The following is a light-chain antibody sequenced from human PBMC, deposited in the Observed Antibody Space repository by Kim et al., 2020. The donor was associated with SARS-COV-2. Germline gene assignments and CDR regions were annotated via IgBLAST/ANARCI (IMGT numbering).Light chain of an antibody. CDR3: QSYDSSLSGWV. CDR1: SSNIGAGYD. V-gene: IGLV1-40*01. J-gene: IGLJ3*02. Sequence: HRVTISCTVSSSNIGAGYDVHWYQQLPGTAPKLLIYGNSKRPSGVPDRFSGSKSGTSASLAITGLQAEDEADYYCQSYDSSLSGWVFGGGTKLTVL. CDR2: GNS.